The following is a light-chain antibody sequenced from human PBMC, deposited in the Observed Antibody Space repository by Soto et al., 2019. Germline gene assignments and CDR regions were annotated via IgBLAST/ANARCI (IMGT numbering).Light chain of an antibody. Sequence: EVVLTQSPATLSLSPGERATLSCRPSQSVSRYLAWYQKKPGQAPRLLIYDASNRATGIPARFSGSGSGTDFTLTISSLEPEDCAVYYCQQRSHWPVTFGQGTRLEIK. CDR1: QSVSRY. CDR2: DAS. J-gene: IGKJ5*01. V-gene: IGKV3-11*01. CDR3: QQRSHWPVT.